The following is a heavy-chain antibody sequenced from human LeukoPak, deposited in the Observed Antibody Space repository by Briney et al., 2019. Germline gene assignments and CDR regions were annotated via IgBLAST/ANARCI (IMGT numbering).Heavy chain of an antibody. CDR1: GFTFDDYA. CDR2: ISWDSSST. Sequence: PGRSLRLSCAASGFTFDDYAMHWVRQVPGKGLEWVSGISWDSSSTSYADSVKGRFTISRDNAKNTLYLQMNSLRAEDTAVYFCAKSTRAVMAMMDVWGKGTTVTVSS. V-gene: IGHV3-9*01. CDR3: AKSTRAVMAMMDV. D-gene: IGHD3-16*01. J-gene: IGHJ6*04.